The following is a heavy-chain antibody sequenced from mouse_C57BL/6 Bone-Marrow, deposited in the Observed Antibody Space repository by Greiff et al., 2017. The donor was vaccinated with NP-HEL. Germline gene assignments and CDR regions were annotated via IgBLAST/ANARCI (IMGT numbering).Heavy chain of an antibody. V-gene: IGHV1-50*01. CDR2: IDPSDSYT. J-gene: IGHJ1*03. Sequence: VQLQQPGAELVKPGASVKLSCKASGYTFTSYWMQWVNQRPGQGLEWIGEIDPSDSYTNYNQKFKGKATLTVDTSSSTAYMQLSSLTSEDSAVYYCARCRGYGSSYEGWYFDVWGTGTTVTVSS. CDR3: ARCRGYGSSYEGWYFDV. D-gene: IGHD1-1*01. CDR1: GYTFTSYW.